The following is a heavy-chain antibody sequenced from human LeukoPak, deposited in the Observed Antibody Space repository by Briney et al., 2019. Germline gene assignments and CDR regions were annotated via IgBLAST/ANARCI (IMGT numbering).Heavy chain of an antibody. CDR2: ISGSGGST. V-gene: IGHV3-23*01. Sequence: GGSLRLSCAASGFTFSSYAMGWVRQAPGKGLEWVSAISGSGGSTYYADSMRGRFTISRDNSKNTLYLQMNSLRAEDTAVYYCAKGYSGYSYGYDYWGQGTLVTVSS. J-gene: IGHJ4*02. CDR3: AKGYSGYSYGYDY. D-gene: IGHD5-18*01. CDR1: GFTFSSYA.